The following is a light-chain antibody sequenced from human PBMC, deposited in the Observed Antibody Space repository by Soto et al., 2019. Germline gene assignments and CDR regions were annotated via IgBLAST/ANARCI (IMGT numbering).Light chain of an antibody. CDR3: QQSYSAPLT. J-gene: IGKJ4*01. V-gene: IGKV1-39*01. Sequence: DLQMTQSPSSLSASVGDRVTITCRASETITNYINWYQQKPGEAPKLLIYAASTLQRGVPSRFSGTGSGTYFTLAISSLQPEDSATYYCQQSYSAPLTFGGGTKVEV. CDR1: ETITNY. CDR2: AAS.